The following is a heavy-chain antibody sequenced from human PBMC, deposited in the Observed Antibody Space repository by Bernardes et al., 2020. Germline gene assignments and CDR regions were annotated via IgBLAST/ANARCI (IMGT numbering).Heavy chain of an antibody. Sequence: GGSLRLSCAASGFIFSIYPMHWVRQAPGKGLEWVSRIYGDGSGANYADSVKGRFTISRDNAKNTLFLQMNSLRADDTAVYYCARGYNYANDYWGQGTLVTVSS. CDR1: GFIFSIYP. D-gene: IGHD5-18*01. CDR3: ARGYNYANDY. CDR2: IYGDGSGA. J-gene: IGHJ4*02. V-gene: IGHV3-74*01.